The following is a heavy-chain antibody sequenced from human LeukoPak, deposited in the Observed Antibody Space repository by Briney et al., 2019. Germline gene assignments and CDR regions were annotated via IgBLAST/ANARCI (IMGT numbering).Heavy chain of an antibody. CDR3: ARDLDY. Sequence: SETLSLPCTVSGGSMSYYHWSWLRQPPGKGPEWLGWISHIGSTKYNPSFIGRVTISLDTSKNQFSLKLSSVTAADTAVYYCARDLDYWGQGTLVTVSS. CDR2: ISHIGST. CDR1: GGSMSYYH. V-gene: IGHV4-59*01. J-gene: IGHJ4*02.